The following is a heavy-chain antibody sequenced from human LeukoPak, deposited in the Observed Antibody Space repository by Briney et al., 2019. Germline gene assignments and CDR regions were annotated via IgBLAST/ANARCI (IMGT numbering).Heavy chain of an antibody. V-gene: IGHV1-69*01. Sequence: SVKVSCKASGGTFSSYAISWVGQAPGHGLEWMGGIIPIFGTANYAQKFQGRVTITADESTSTAYMELSSLRSEDTAVYYCAGDPREVAFDIWGQGTMVTVSS. CDR3: AGDPREVAFDI. J-gene: IGHJ3*02. CDR2: IIPIFGTA. CDR1: GGTFSSYA.